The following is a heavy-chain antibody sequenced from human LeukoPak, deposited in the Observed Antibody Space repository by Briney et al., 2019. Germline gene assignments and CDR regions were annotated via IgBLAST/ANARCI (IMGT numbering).Heavy chain of an antibody. Sequence: GGSLRLSCAASGFTFSSYEMNWVRQAPVKGLEWVSYISSSGSTIYYADSVKGRFTISRDNAKNSLYLQMNSLRAEDTAVYYSARDSSGYYTPSGYWGQGTLVTVSS. V-gene: IGHV3-48*03. CDR1: GFTFSSYE. D-gene: IGHD3-22*01. J-gene: IGHJ4*02. CDR3: ARDSSGYYTPSGY. CDR2: ISSSGSTI.